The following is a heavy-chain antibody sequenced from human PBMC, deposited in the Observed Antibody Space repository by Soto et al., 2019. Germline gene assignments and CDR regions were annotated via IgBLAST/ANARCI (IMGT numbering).Heavy chain of an antibody. J-gene: IGHJ6*02. CDR2: ISYDGSNK. V-gene: IGHV3-30-3*01. Sequence: XGSLILSCAASGFTFSSYAMHWVRQAPGKGLEWVAVISYDGSNKYYADSVKGRFTISRDNSKNTLYLQMNSLRAEDTAVYYCASLKGLNEHEPPYYYGMDVWGQGTTVTVSS. D-gene: IGHD1-1*01. CDR3: ASLKGLNEHEPPYYYGMDV. CDR1: GFTFSSYA.